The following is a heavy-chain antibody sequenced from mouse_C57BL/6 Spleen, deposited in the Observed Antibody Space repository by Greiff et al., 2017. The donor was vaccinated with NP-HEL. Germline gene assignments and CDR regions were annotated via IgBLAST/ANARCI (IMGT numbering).Heavy chain of an antibody. CDR2: FYPGSGSI. CDR1: GYTFTEYT. D-gene: IGHD2-5*01. Sequence: VQLQESGAELVKPGASVKLSCKASGYTFTEYTIHWVKQRSGQGLEWIGWFYPGSGSIKYNEKFKDKATLTADKSSSTVYMELSRLTSEDSAVYFCARHEEEGAYDSNVFDYWGQGTTLTVSS. CDR3: ARHEEEGAYDSNVFDY. V-gene: IGHV1-62-2*01. J-gene: IGHJ2*01.